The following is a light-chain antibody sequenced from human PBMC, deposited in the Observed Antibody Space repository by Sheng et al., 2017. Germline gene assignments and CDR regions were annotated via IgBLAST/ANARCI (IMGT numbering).Light chain of an antibody. Sequence: QSALTQPPSASGSPGQSVTISCTGTSSDVGAFNMSPGTNNTQAKVPKLMIYDVNERPSGVPDRFSGSKSGNTASLTVSGLQAEDEALYYCSSYASSNSLLFGGGTKLTVL. CDR3: SSYASSNSLL. V-gene: IGLV2-8*01. CDR2: DVN. J-gene: IGLJ3*02. CDR1: SSDVGAFN.